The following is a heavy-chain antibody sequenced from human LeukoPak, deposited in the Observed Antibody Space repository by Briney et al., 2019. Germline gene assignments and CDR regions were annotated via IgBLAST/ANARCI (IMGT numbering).Heavy chain of an antibody. Sequence: PSETLSLTCTVSGGSISSYYWSWIRQPPGKGLERIGYIYYSGSTNYNPSLKSRVTISVDTSKNQFSLKLSSVTAADTAVYYCARSDYDFWSGYYNGNWFDPWGQGTLVIVSS. CDR3: ARSDYDFWSGYYNGNWFDP. J-gene: IGHJ5*02. CDR1: GGSISSYY. D-gene: IGHD3-3*01. CDR2: IYYSGST. V-gene: IGHV4-59*01.